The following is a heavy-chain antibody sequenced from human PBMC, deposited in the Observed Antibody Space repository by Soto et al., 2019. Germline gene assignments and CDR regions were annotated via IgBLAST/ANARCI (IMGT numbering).Heavy chain of an antibody. D-gene: IGHD2-15*01. Sequence: GGSLRLSCAASGFTFSSYGMHWVRQAPGKGLEWVAVISYDGSNKYYADSVKGRFTISRDNSKNTLYLQMNSLRAEDTAVYYCAKDMEYCSGGSCYSGMDVWGQRTTVTVSS. CDR3: AKDMEYCSGGSCYSGMDV. J-gene: IGHJ6*02. CDR1: GFTFSSYG. CDR2: ISYDGSNK. V-gene: IGHV3-30*18.